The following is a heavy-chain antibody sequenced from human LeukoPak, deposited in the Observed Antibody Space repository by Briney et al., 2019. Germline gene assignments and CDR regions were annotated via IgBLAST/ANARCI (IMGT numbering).Heavy chain of an antibody. J-gene: IGHJ4*02. D-gene: IGHD3-22*01. CDR3: AKSYYYDSSGYYPY. V-gene: IGHV3-21*04. CDR2: ISSSSSYI. CDR1: GFTFSSYS. Sequence: PGGSLRLSCAASGFTFSSYSMNWVRQAPGKGLEWVSSISSSSSYIYYADSVKGRFTISRDNSKNTLYLQMNSLRAEDTAVYYCAKSYYYDSSGYYPYWGQGTLVTVSS.